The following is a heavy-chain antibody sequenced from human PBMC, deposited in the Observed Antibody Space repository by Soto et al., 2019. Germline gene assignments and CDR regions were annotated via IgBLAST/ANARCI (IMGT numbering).Heavy chain of an antibody. Sequence: LSLTCTVSGGSISSYYWSWIRQPPGKGLEWIGYIYYSGSTNYNPSLKSRVTISVDTSKNQFSLKLSSVTAADTAVYYCARGTIAAAGTWWFDPWGQGTLVTVSS. CDR3: ARGTIAAAGTWWFDP. CDR2: IYYSGST. J-gene: IGHJ5*02. D-gene: IGHD6-13*01. V-gene: IGHV4-59*01. CDR1: GGSISSYY.